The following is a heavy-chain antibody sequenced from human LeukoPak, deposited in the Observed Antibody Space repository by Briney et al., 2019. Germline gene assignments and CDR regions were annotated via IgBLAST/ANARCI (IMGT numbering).Heavy chain of an antibody. Sequence: GGSLRLSCAASGFTFSSYSMNWVRQAPGKGLEWVSSISSSSSYIYYADSVKGRFTISRDNAKNSLYLQMNSLRAEDTAVYYCASFTDFWSGYYEHDYWGQGTLVTVSS. CDR3: ASFTDFWSGYYEHDY. CDR2: ISSSSSYI. D-gene: IGHD3-3*01. V-gene: IGHV3-21*04. CDR1: GFTFSSYS. J-gene: IGHJ4*02.